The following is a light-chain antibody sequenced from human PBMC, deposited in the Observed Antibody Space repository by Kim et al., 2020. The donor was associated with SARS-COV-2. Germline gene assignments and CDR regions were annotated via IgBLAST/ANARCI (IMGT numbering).Light chain of an antibody. V-gene: IGLV2-14*03. CDR2: DVS. CDR1: SSDVGGYNY. J-gene: IGLJ1*01. Sequence: QSALTQPASVSGSPGQSITISCTGTSSDVGGYNYVSWYQQHPGKAPKLMIYDVSNRPPGVSNCFSGSKSGNTASLTISGLQAEDEADYYCSSYTGSSYVFGTGTKVTVL. CDR3: SSYTGSSYV.